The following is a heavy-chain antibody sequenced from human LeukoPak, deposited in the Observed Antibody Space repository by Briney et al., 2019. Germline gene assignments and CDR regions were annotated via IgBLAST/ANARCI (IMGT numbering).Heavy chain of an antibody. Sequence: GGSLRLSCAASGFTFSRYWMHWVRQAPGKGLVWVSRINGDGSTTSYADSVKGGFTISRDNAKNTLYLQMNSLRAEDTAVYYCATRNYYDSRGYYTFGHWGQGTLVTVSS. CDR2: INGDGSTT. V-gene: IGHV3-74*01. D-gene: IGHD3-22*01. J-gene: IGHJ1*01. CDR3: ATRNYYDSRGYYTFGH. CDR1: GFTFSRYW.